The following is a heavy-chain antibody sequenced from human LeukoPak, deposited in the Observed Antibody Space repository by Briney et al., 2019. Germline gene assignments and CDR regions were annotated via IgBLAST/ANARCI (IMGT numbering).Heavy chain of an antibody. J-gene: IGHJ4*02. CDR2: IYHSGST. V-gene: IGHV4-59*04. CDR1: GGSISTYY. CDR3: ATYSSGWPRDY. D-gene: IGHD6-19*01. Sequence: SETLSLTCTVSGGSISTYYWSWIRQPPGKGLEWIGSIYHSGSTYYNPSLKSRVTISVDTSKNQFSLKLSSVTAADTAVYYCATYSSGWPRDYWGQGTLVTVSS.